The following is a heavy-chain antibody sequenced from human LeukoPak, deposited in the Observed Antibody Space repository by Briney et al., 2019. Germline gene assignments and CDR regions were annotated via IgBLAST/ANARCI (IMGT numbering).Heavy chain of an antibody. V-gene: IGHV1-18*01. D-gene: IGHD3-22*01. CDR3: ARDAYYYDSSGYISADY. J-gene: IGHJ4*02. Sequence: GASVKVSCKASGYTFTNYDFSWVRQAPGQGLEWMGWISAYNGNTNYAQKLQGRVTMTTDTSTSTAYMELRSLRSDDTAVYYCARDAYYYDSSGYISADYWGQGTLVTVSS. CDR2: ISAYNGNT. CDR1: GYTFTNYD.